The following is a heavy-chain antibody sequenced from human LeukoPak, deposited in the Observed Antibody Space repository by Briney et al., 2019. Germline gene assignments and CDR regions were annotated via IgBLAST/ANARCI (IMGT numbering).Heavy chain of an antibody. CDR3: VRDASAIGGS. V-gene: IGHV3-48*04. D-gene: IGHD5/OR15-5a*01. Sequence: GGSLRLSCAASGFTFNTYGMNWVRQAPGKGLEWLSYISSGGSTIYYTDSVKGRFTISRDNAKNSLYLQMNSLRAEDTAVYYCVRDASAIGGSWGQGTLVTVSS. J-gene: IGHJ5*02. CDR1: GFTFNTYG. CDR2: ISSGGSTI.